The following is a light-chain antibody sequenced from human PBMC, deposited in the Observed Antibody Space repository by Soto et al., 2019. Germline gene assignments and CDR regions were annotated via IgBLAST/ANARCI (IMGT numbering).Light chain of an antibody. J-gene: IGKJ4*01. V-gene: IGKV1-33*01. Sequence: DIQMTQSPSSLSASVGDRVTIACQASQDVSNHLSWYQQKPGKPPKLLIYDESHVETGVPLRFSGSGSGTDFTLTISSLQTEDVATYYCQQYDSLPPAFGGGTKVEIE. CDR2: DES. CDR1: QDVSNH. CDR3: QQYDSLPPA.